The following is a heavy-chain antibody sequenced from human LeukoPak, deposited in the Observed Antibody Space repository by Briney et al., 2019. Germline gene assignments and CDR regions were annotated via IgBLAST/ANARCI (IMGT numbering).Heavy chain of an antibody. CDR3: ARDITLRAFDI. J-gene: IGHJ3*02. CDR2: INPNSGGT. CDR1: GYTFTGYY. V-gene: IGHV1-2*06. D-gene: IGHD1-14*01. Sequence: GASVKVSCKASGYTFTGYYMHWVRQAPGQGLEWMGQINPNSGGTNYAQRFQGRVTMTRDTSISTAYMELSRLRSDDTAVYYCARDITLRAFDIWGQGTMVTVSS.